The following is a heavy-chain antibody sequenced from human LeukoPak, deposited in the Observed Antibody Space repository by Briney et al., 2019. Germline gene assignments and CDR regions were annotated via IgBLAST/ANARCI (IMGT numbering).Heavy chain of an antibody. D-gene: IGHD5-12*01. CDR3: ASGSRSGWFGP. CDR1: GGSISSGNHY. CDR2: INTTGNT. V-gene: IGHV4-61*02. J-gene: IGHJ5*02. Sequence: SQTLSLTCTVSGGSISSGNHYFSWIRPPAGKGLEWIGRINTTGNTNDNPSLKSRVTMSVDTSKNQFSLKLSSVTAADTAVYYCASGSRSGWFGPWGQGTLVTVSS.